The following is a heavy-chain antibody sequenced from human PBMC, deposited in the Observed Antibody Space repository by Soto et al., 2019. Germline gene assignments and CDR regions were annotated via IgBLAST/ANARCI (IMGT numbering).Heavy chain of an antibody. Sequence: GASVKVSCKASGYTFTSYGISWVRQAPGQGLEWMGWISAYNGNTNYAQKLQGRVTMTTDTSTSTAYMDLRSLRSDDTAVYYCARDQGYCSSTSCFSRWFDPWGQGTLVTVSS. CDR3: ARDQGYCSSTSCFSRWFDP. CDR1: GYTFTSYG. D-gene: IGHD2-2*01. CDR2: ISAYNGNT. J-gene: IGHJ5*02. V-gene: IGHV1-18*01.